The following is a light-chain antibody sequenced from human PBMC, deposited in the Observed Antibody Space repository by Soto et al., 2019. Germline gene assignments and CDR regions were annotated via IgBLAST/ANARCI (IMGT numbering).Light chain of an antibody. CDR2: DVS. CDR1: SSDVGGYKY. J-gene: IGLJ2*01. Sequence: QSALTQPASVSGSPGQSITISCTGTSSDVGGYKYVSWYQQHPGKAPKLMIYDVSNRPSGVSNRFSGSKSGNTASLTISGLQAEDEADYYCSSYTTSSILHVVFGGGTKLTVL. V-gene: IGLV2-14*03. CDR3: SSYTTSSILHVV.